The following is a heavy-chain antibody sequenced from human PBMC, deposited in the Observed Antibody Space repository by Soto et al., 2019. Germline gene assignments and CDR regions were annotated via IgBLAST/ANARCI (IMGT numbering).Heavy chain of an antibody. V-gene: IGHV3-23*01. CDR1: GFTFSNFA. CDR3: AIARSYSSDWAVTPFAS. J-gene: IGHJ4*02. D-gene: IGHD6-19*01. CDR2: ISGSGAST. Sequence: EMQLLESGGGLVQPGGSLRLSCAASGFTFSNFAMSWVRQAPGKGLEWVSLISGSGASTSYADSVKGRFTVSRDNSKNSLYLQMNPLRPDDTAVYYCAIARSYSSDWAVTPFASWAQGTLVPVSS.